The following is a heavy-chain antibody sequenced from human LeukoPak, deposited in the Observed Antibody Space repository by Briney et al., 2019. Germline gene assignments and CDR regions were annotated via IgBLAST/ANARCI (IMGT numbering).Heavy chain of an antibody. Sequence: GGSLRLSCAASGFTFSSYAMSWVRQAPGKGLEWVSAIGDSGGSTYDADSVKGRFTISRDNSKNTLYLQMNSLRAEDTAVYYCAKDTSIGRYCTNGVCSPFDCWGQGTLVTVSS. J-gene: IGHJ4*02. CDR3: AKDTSIGRYCTNGVCSPFDC. V-gene: IGHV3-23*01. CDR2: IGDSGGST. D-gene: IGHD2-8*01. CDR1: GFTFSSYA.